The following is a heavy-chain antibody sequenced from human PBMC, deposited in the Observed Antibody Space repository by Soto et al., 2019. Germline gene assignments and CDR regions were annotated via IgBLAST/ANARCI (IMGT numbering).Heavy chain of an antibody. Sequence: SVKVSCKASGGTFSSYAISWVRQAPGQGLEWMGGIIPIFGTANYAQKFQGRVTITADKSTSTAYMELSSLRSEDTAVYYCARDSFYPGSGWYEAYNWFDPWGQGTLVTVSS. V-gene: IGHV1-69*06. CDR1: GGTFSSYA. CDR2: IIPIFGTA. D-gene: IGHD6-19*01. J-gene: IGHJ5*02. CDR3: ARDSFYPGSGWYEAYNWFDP.